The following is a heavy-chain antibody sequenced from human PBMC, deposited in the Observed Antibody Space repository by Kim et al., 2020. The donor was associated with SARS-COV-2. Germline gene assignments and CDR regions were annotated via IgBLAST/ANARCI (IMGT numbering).Heavy chain of an antibody. CDR2: ISHSGGRT. CDR3: AKALDSGGLFGN. J-gene: IGHJ4*02. D-gene: IGHD2-15*01. Sequence: GGSLRLSCAASGFTFSGYAMSWVRRAPGKGLEWVSTISHSGGRTYYADSVKGRFTISRDTSKNTLYLQMDSLRAEDTALYYCAKALDSGGLFGNWGQGTLVTVSS. V-gene: IGHV3-23*01. CDR1: GFTFSGYA.